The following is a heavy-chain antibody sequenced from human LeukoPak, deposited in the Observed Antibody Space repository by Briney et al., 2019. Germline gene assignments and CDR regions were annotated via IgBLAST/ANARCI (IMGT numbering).Heavy chain of an antibody. D-gene: IGHD3-3*01. CDR3: ARGQEYYDFWSGYYPRYWFDP. Sequence: SETLSLTCAVYGGSFSGYYWSWIRQPPGKGLEWIGEINHSGSTNYNPSLKSRVTISVDTSKNQFSLKLSSVTAADTAVYYCARGQEYYDFWSGYYPRYWFDPWGQGTLVIVSS. V-gene: IGHV4-34*01. CDR2: INHSGST. CDR1: GGSFSGYY. J-gene: IGHJ5*02.